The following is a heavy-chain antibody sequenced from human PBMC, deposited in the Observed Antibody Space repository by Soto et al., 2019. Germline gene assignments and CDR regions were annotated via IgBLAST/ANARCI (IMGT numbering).Heavy chain of an antibody. D-gene: IGHD6-6*01. V-gene: IGHV3-64*01. Sequence: EVQLAESGGGLAQPGGSLRLSCAASGFTLSGYAMDWVRQAPGKGLEYVSGISSNGVGTYYANSVQGRFTISRDNSKNTVYIQMGSLRPEDMAVYYCARRARPDFYYMDVWDKGTTVTVSS. CDR1: GFTLSGYA. CDR2: ISSNGVGT. CDR3: ARRARPDFYYMDV. J-gene: IGHJ6*03.